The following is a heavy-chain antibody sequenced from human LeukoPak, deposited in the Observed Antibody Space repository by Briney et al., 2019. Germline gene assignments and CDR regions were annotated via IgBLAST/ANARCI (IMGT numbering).Heavy chain of an antibody. V-gene: IGHV1-69*05. CDR3: AREYYGSGSYSLDP. CDR1: GGTFSSYA. D-gene: IGHD3-10*01. J-gene: IGHJ5*02. CDR2: IIPIFGAA. Sequence: ASVKDSCKASGGTFSSYAISWVRQAPGQGLEWMGGIIPIFGAANYAQKFQGRVTITTDESTSTAYMELSSLRSEDTAVYYCAREYYGSGSYSLDPWGQGTLVTVSS.